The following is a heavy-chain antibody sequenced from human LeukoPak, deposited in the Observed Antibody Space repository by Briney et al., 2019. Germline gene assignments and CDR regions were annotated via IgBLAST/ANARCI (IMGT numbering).Heavy chain of an antibody. Sequence: SETLSLTCTVSAGSISSYYWSWIRQPPGKGLEWSGYIYYSGSTNYNPSLKSRVTISVDTSKNQFSLKLSSVTAADTAVYYYARGGNIVVVVAAVAFDIWGQGTMVTVSS. CDR2: IYYSGST. CDR3: ARGGNIVVVVAAVAFDI. CDR1: AGSISSYY. D-gene: IGHD2-15*01. J-gene: IGHJ3*02. V-gene: IGHV4-59*12.